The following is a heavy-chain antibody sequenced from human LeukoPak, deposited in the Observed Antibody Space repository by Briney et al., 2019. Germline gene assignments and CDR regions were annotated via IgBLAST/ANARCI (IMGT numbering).Heavy chain of an antibody. CDR1: GFTVSSNY. Sequence: GGSLRLSCAASGFTVSSNYMNWIRQAPGKGLEWVSSITSSTNYIYYADSVKGRFTISRDDAENSLFLQMNSLRAEDTAVYYCASECIAAAWSVDYWGQGTLVTVSS. V-gene: IGHV3-21*01. J-gene: IGHJ4*02. CDR3: ASECIAAAWSVDY. CDR2: ITSSTNYI. D-gene: IGHD6-13*01.